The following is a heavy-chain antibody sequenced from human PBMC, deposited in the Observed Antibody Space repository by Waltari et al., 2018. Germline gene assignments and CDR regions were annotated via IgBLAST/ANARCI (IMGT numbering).Heavy chain of an antibody. J-gene: IGHJ6*02. CDR1: GYTFTRYD. D-gene: IGHD6-19*01. Sequence: QVQLVQSGAEVKKPGASVKVSCKASGYTFTRYDINWVRQATGQGLEWMGWISAYNGHTKYAEKVQGRVTMTTDTSTSTAYMELRSLRSDDTAVYYCARDLSPVEASLYYYGMDVWGQGTTVTVSS. CDR3: ARDLSPVEASLYYYGMDV. V-gene: IGHV1-18*01. CDR2: ISAYNGHT.